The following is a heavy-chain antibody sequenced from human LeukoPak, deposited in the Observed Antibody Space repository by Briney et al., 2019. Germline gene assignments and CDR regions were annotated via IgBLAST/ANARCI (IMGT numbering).Heavy chain of an antibody. V-gene: IGHV4-61*02. Sequence: SETLSLTCTVSGGSISSGSYYWSWIRQPAGKGLEWIGRIYTSGSTNHNPSLKSRVTMSVDTSKNQFSLKLSSVTAADTAVYYCARDKGAMAFFDYWGQGTLVTVSS. J-gene: IGHJ4*02. CDR3: ARDKGAMAFFDY. D-gene: IGHD5-24*01. CDR1: GGSISSGSYY. CDR2: IYTSGST.